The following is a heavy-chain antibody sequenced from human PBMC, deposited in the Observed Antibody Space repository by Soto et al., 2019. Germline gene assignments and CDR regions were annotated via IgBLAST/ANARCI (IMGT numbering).Heavy chain of an antibody. CDR2: INAGNGNT. CDR3: ARIVVPGYYPDS. Sequence: ASVKVSCKASGYTFTNYAMHWVRQAPGQRLEWMGWINAGNGNTKYSQKFQGRVTITRDTSASTAYMELSSLRSEDTAVYYCARIVVPGYYPDSWGQGVLVTVSS. V-gene: IGHV1-3*01. CDR1: GYTFTNYA. J-gene: IGHJ4*02. D-gene: IGHD2-2*01.